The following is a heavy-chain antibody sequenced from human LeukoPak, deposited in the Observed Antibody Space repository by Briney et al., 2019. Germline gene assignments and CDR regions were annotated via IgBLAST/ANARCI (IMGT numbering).Heavy chain of an antibody. V-gene: IGHV3-48*03. D-gene: IGHD3-22*01. CDR3: ARALDYYGSSGHNLNYFDS. J-gene: IGHJ4*01. CDR1: GFTFRSYE. Sequence: GGSLRLSCAASGFTFRSYEMNWVRQAPGKGLEWISYISTYGTMYYAVSVKGRFRISRDNARDSLYLEMNSLRAEDTAVYYCARALDYYGSSGHNLNYFDSWGQGTLVIVSS. CDR2: ISTYGTM.